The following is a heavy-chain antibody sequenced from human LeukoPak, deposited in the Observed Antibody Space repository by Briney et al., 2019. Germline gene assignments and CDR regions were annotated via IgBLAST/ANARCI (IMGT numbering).Heavy chain of an antibody. CDR3: ARGPISVVAALGIFDY. CDR2: ISSSSSYI. CDR1: GFTFSSYA. D-gene: IGHD2-15*01. Sequence: PGGSLRLSCAASGFTFSSYAMSWVRQAPGKGLEWVSSISSSSSYIYYADSVKGRFTFSRDNAKNSLYLQMNSLRAEDTAMYYCARGPISVVAALGIFDYWGQGTLVTVSS. J-gene: IGHJ4*02. V-gene: IGHV3-21*06.